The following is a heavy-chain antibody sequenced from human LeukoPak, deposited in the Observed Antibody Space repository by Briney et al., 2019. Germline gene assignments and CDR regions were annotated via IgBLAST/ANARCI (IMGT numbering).Heavy chain of an antibody. J-gene: IGHJ4*02. CDR3: ARDLGDGYNKFDY. V-gene: IGHV1-69*05. CDR2: IIPIFGTA. D-gene: IGHD5-24*01. Sequence: GASVKVSCKASGGTFSSYAISWVRQAPGQGLEWMGRIIPIFGTANYAQKFQGRVTITTDESTSTAYMELSSLRSVDTAVYYCARDLGDGYNKFDYWGQGTLVTVSS. CDR1: GGTFSSYA.